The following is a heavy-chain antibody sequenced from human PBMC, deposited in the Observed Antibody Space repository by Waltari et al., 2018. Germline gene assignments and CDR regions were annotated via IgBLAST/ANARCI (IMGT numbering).Heavy chain of an antibody. J-gene: IGHJ4*02. D-gene: IGHD2-15*01. CDR1: GFTVRGNY. Sequence: ELQLVETGGGLVRPGGSLRLSGAAPGFTVRGNYKNWVRQAPGKGAEWLSVIYSGGSTDYADSVKGRFTISRDNSKNTLYLQMDSLTAEDTAIYYCARGAFRAYQPLLYFDYWGLGTPVTVSS. CDR2: IYSGGST. CDR3: ARGAFRAYQPLLYFDY. V-gene: IGHV3-53*02.